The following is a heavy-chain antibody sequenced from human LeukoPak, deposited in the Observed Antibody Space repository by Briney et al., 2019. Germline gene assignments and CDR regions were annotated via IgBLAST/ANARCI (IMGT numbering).Heavy chain of an antibody. Sequence: PSETLSLTCTVSGGPISSSSYYWGWIRQPPGKGLEWIGTIYYSGSTYHNPSLKSRVTISVDTSKNQFSLKLSSVTAADTAVYYCARHASLSIAAYFEYWGQGTLVTVSS. CDR2: IYYSGST. J-gene: IGHJ4*02. D-gene: IGHD6-6*01. V-gene: IGHV4-39*01. CDR1: GGPISSSSYY. CDR3: ARHASLSIAAYFEY.